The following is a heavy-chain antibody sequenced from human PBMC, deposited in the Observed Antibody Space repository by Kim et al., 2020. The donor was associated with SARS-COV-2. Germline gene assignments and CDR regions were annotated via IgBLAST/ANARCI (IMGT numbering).Heavy chain of an antibody. J-gene: IGHJ4*02. CDR1: GYSFTTYD. CDR2: MNPHNGNT. V-gene: IGHV1-8*01. D-gene: IGHD4-17*01. Sequence: ASVKVSCKASGYSFTTYDINWVRQATGQGLEWMGWMNPHNGNTGYAQKFQGRVTITRNTSISTAYMELRNLRSEDTALYYCARVHDYGDFFDHWGQGALVTVSS. CDR3: ARVHDYGDFFDH.